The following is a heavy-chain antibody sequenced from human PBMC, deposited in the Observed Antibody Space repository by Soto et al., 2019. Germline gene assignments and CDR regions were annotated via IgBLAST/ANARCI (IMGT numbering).Heavy chain of an antibody. Sequence: QITLKESGPTRVKPTQTLTLTCTFSGFSLTSRPMGVGWLRQPPGNALEWLVFIYWDDDKRYSPSLKSRLTITKDTSGNQVVLTMTNMDPVDTATYYCAHRLSGYNWNGGYFDYWGQGALVTVTS. CDR3: AHRLSGYNWNGGYFDY. CDR1: GFSLTSRPMG. CDR2: IYWDDDK. V-gene: IGHV2-5*02. D-gene: IGHD1-1*01. J-gene: IGHJ4*02.